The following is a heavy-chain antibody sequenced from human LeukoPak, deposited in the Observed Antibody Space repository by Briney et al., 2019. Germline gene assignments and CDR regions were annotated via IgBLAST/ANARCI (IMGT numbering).Heavy chain of an antibody. J-gene: IGHJ5*02. CDR1: GGSISSGGYY. V-gene: IGHV4-31*03. CDR2: IFYSGSA. CDR3: ARLSRRDSSGLNWFDP. D-gene: IGHD3-22*01. Sequence: SETLSLTCTVSGGSISSGGYYWSGIRQPPGKGLEWIGYIFYSGSAYYNPSLKSRVSVSVDTSQNQFSLKLSFVTAADTAVYYCARLSRRDSSGLNWFDPWGQGNLVTVSS.